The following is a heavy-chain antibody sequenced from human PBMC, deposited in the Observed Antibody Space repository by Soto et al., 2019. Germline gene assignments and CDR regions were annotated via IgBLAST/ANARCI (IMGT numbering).Heavy chain of an antibody. J-gene: IGHJ4*02. CDR2: MNPNSGNT. Sequence: ASVKVSCKASGYTFTSYDINWVRQATGQGLEWMGWMNPNSGNTGYAQKFQGRVTMTRNISISTAYMELSSLRSEDTAVYYCARGQQIWGSYRYVFDYWGQGTLVTVSS. CDR1: GYTFTSYD. CDR3: ARGQQIWGSYRYVFDY. D-gene: IGHD3-16*02. V-gene: IGHV1-8*01.